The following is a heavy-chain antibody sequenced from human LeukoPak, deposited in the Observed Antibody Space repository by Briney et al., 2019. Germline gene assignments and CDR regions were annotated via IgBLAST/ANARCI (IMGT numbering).Heavy chain of an antibody. D-gene: IGHD4-17*01. CDR1: GYSISSGYY. CDR3: ARVLDYGDSPTDY. J-gene: IGHJ4*02. CDR2: IYHSGSP. V-gene: IGHV4-38-2*02. Sequence: SETLSLTCTVSGYSISSGYYWGWVRQPPGKGLEWIGSIYHSGSPYYIPSLKSRVTISVDTSKNQFSLKLSSVTAADTAVYYCARVLDYGDSPTDYWGQGTLVTDSS.